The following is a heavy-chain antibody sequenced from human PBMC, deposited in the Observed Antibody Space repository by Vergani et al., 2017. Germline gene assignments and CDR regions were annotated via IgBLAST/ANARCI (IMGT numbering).Heavy chain of an antibody. J-gene: IGHJ5*02. Sequence: QVQLQESGPGLVKPSQTLSLTCSVSGDSISRGDYYWSWIRQCAGKGLEWIGYIHHSGTIYYNPSLQSRSTISLDTSKNQFSLKLISVTAADTAVYYCARYHSRNLPKNGFDPWGQGTLVTVSS. D-gene: IGHD2-2*01. V-gene: IGHV4-31*03. CDR1: GDSISRGDYY. CDR3: ARYHSRNLPKNGFDP. CDR2: IHHSGTI.